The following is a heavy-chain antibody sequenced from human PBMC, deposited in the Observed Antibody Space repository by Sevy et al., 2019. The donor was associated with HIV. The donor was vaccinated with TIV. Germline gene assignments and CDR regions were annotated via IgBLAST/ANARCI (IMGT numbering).Heavy chain of an antibody. CDR1: GFTFSIFD. CDR2: IRGSSGSY. D-gene: IGHD5-12*01. CDR3: TRNMGYHTFDH. Sequence: GGSLRLSCAASGFTFSIFDLDWVRQAPGKGLEWVSYIRGSSGSYMPYYADSVKGRFTMSRDNAKNSLYLQMNSLRDEDTAVYYCTRNMGYHTFDHWGQGTLVTVSS. V-gene: IGHV3-48*02. J-gene: IGHJ4*02.